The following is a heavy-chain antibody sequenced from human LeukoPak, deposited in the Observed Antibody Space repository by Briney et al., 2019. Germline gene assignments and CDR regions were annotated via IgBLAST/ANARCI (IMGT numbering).Heavy chain of an antibody. J-gene: IGHJ6*03. CDR1: GYTFTTHS. Sequence: GASVKVSCKASGYTFTTHSINWLRQAPGQGLEWMGWITTNTGNPTYAQGFTGRVVFSLDTSVSTAYLQISSLKAEDTAVYYCAREGRVPTPVSYYYYMDVWGKGTTVTVSS. CDR3: AREGRVPTPVSYYYYMDV. CDR2: ITTNTGNP. V-gene: IGHV7-4-1*02. D-gene: IGHD2-2*01.